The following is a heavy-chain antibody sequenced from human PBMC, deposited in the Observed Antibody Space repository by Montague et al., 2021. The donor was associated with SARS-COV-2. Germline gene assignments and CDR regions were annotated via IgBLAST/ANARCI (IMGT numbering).Heavy chain of an antibody. J-gene: IGHJ4*02. CDR1: GDSIRNSDYS. D-gene: IGHD1-14*01. CDR3: ATRTRYPQNDFGF. V-gene: IGHV4-39*01. CDR2: IYNRGST. Sequence: SETLSLTCTVSGDSIRNSDYSWGWVRQPPGNGLEWIGNIYNRGSTFYNPSLKSRVTIFVDTSKNQFSLKLSSVTAADTAVYYCATRTRYPQNDFGFWGQGTLLTVSS.